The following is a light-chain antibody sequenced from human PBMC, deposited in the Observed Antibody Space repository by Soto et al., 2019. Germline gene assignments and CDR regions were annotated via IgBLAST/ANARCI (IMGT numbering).Light chain of an antibody. CDR1: NRDIGAYNL. J-gene: IGLJ7*01. V-gene: IGLV2-14*01. CDR2: EVR. CDR3: FSFTTTSTHV. Sequence: QSVLTQPASVSGSLGQSITISCTGSNRDIGAYNLVSWYQQYPDTAPKLIIYEVRNRPSGVSYRFTGSRSGNTASLTISALQADDEAEYFCFSFTTTSTHVFGTGTQLTVL.